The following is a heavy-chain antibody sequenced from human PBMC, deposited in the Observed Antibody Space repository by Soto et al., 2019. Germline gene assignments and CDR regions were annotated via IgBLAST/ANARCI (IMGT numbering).Heavy chain of an antibody. CDR3: ARQLAYCGGDCYTEPIDY. D-gene: IGHD2-21*02. CDR2: INPNTGGT. V-gene: IGHV1-2*06. J-gene: IGHJ4*02. Sequence: ASVKVSCKTSGYTFTNYYVLWVRQAPGQGLEWVGRINPNTGGTNYAQNFQDRVTMTRDTSITTAYMELSRLRSDDTAVYYCARQLAYCGGDCYTEPIDYWGQGTKVTVSS. CDR1: GYTFTNYY.